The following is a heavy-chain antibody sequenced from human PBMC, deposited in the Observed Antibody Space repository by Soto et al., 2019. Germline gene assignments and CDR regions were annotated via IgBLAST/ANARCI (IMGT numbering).Heavy chain of an antibody. Sequence: QITLKESGPTLVKPTQTLTLTCTFSGFSLSTSGVAVGWIRQPPGKALEWLALIYWDDDKRYSPSLKSRLTITKDNSKNHVVFTMTNMDPVDTATYFCARDSSGFYGFDYWGQGILVTVSS. D-gene: IGHD3-22*01. CDR2: IYWDDDK. CDR1: GFSLSTSGVA. V-gene: IGHV2-5*02. CDR3: ARDSSGFYGFDY. J-gene: IGHJ4*02.